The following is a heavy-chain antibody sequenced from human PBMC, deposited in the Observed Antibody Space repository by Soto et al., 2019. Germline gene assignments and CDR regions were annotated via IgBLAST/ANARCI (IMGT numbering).Heavy chain of an antibody. Sequence: QVQLVQSGAEVKKPGASVKVSCKASGYTFTSYGISWVRQAPGQGLEWMGWISAYNGNTNYAQKLQGRVTMTTDTATSTAYMELRSLRSDDTAVYYCARDDRYDFWSGYYAGHDYWGQGTLFTVSS. CDR3: ARDDRYDFWSGYYAGHDY. J-gene: IGHJ4*02. CDR1: GYTFTSYG. D-gene: IGHD3-3*01. V-gene: IGHV1-18*01. CDR2: ISAYNGNT.